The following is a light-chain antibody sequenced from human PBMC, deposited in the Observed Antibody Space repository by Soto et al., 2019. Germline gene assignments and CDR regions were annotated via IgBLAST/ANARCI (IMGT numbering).Light chain of an antibody. J-gene: IGKJ4*01. CDR3: QQYGASPRVS. V-gene: IGKV3-20*01. CDR1: QTVSDNY. CDR2: GAS. Sequence: EIVLTQSPGALSLSPGERATLSCRASQTVSDNYLAWYQQKPGQAPRLLIYGASTRATGIPDRFSGSGSGTDFTLTISRLEPEDFAVYYCQQYGASPRVSFGGGHKVEIK.